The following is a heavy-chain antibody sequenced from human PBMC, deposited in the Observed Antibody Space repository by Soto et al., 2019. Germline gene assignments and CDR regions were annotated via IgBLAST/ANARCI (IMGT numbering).Heavy chain of an antibody. CDR2: FSSSGYTI. D-gene: IGHD3-3*01. CDR1: GFTFSGYY. Sequence: GGSLRLSCEASGFTFSGYYMTWIRQAPGKGLEWISYFSSSGYTIRYADSVEGRFTVSRDDAKKTLYLQMNSLRAEDTAVYYYARGRGGLSAYWGQRTPVTVSS. J-gene: IGHJ4*02. CDR3: ARGRGGLSAY. V-gene: IGHV3-11*01.